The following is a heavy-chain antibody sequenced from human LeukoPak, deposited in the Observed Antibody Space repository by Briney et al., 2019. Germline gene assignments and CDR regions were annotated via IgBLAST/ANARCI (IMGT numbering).Heavy chain of an antibody. CDR2: IYSNGHI. CDR3: ARGYEGLGYCSGGSCYIFDY. V-gene: IGHV4-39*01. CDR1: SDSITSSSYL. D-gene: IGHD2-15*01. J-gene: IGHJ4*02. Sequence: PSETLSLTCSVSSDSITSSSYLWVWVRQPPGKGLEWIGDIYSNGHISYNPSLKSRAAISVDTSKNQFSLKLSSVTAADTAVYYCARGYEGLGYCSGGSCYIFDYWGQGTLVTVSS.